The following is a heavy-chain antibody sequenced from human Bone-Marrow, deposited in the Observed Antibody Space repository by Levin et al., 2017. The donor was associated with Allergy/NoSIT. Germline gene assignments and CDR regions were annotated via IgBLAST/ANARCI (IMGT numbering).Heavy chain of an antibody. CDR3: ARGRGYSIDAFDI. V-gene: IGHV1-2*02. CDR2: INPNSGGT. D-gene: IGHD5-18*01. J-gene: IGHJ3*02. CDR1: GYTFTGYY. Sequence: GESLKISCKASGYTFTGYYMHWVRQAPGQGLEWMGWINPNSGGTNYAQKFQGRVTMTRDTSISTAYMELSRLRSDDTAVYYCARGRGYSIDAFDIWGQGTMVTVSS.